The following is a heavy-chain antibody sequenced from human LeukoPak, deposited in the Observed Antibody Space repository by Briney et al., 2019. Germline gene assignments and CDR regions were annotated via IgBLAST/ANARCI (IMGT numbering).Heavy chain of an antibody. CDR1: GYTFTSYY. V-gene: IGHV1-46*01. CDR2: INPSGGST. Sequence: ASVKVSCKASGYTFTSYYMHWVRQAPGPGLEWMGVINPSGGSTSYAQKFQGRVTMTRDTSTSTVYMELSSLRSADTAVYYCARDLYPYYDGSGYLPDFWGQGTLVTVSS. CDR3: ARDLYPYYDGSGYLPDF. J-gene: IGHJ4*02. D-gene: IGHD3-22*01.